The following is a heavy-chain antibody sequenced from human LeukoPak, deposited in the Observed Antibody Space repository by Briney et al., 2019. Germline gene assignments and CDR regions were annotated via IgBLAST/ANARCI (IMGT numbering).Heavy chain of an antibody. V-gene: IGHV3-30*18. CDR3: AKGGYTVYYFDY. CDR1: GFTFSSYG. CDR2: ISYDGSNK. D-gene: IGHD6-25*01. J-gene: IGHJ4*02. Sequence: GRSLRLSRAASGFTFSSYGMHWVRQAPGKGLEWVAVISYDGSNKYYADSVKGRFTISRDNSKNTLYLQMNSLRAEDTAVYYCAKGGYTVYYFDYWGQGTLVTVSS.